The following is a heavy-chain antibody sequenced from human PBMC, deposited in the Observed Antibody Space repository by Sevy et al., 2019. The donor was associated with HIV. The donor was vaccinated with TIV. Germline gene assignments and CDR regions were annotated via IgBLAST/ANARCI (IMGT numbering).Heavy chain of an antibody. Sequence: GGSLRLSCVASGFTFSTYSMNWVRQAPGKGLEWVSYIPSSSSYMHYADSVKGRFTISRDNAKNSLYLQMNSLRAEDTAVYYCARDLGRVRGVISLDYWGQGTLVTVSS. D-gene: IGHD3-10*01. CDR2: IPSSSSYM. J-gene: IGHJ4*02. V-gene: IGHV3-21*01. CDR3: ARDLGRVRGVISLDY. CDR1: GFTFSTYS.